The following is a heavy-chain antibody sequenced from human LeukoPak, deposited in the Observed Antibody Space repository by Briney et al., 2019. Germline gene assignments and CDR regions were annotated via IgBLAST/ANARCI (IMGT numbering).Heavy chain of an antibody. CDR2: INPNSGGT. V-gene: IGHV1-2*04. CDR1: GYTFTSYD. CDR3: ARGTSGWAPKYNWFDP. Sequence: VASVKVSCKASGYTFTSYDINWVRQAPGQGLEWMGWINPNSGGTNYAQKFQGWVTMTRDTSISTAYMELSRLRSDDTAVYYCARGTSGWAPKYNWFDPWGQGTLVTVSS. J-gene: IGHJ5*02. D-gene: IGHD6-19*01.